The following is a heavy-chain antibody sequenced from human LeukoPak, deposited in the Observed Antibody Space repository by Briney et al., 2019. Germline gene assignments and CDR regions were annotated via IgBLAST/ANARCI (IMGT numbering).Heavy chain of an antibody. D-gene: IGHD3-3*01. V-gene: IGHV1-69*13. J-gene: IGHJ6*02. CDR1: GGTFSSYA. Sequence: SVKVSCKASGGTFSSYAISWVRQAPGQGLEWMGGIIPIFGTANYAQKFQGRVTITADESTSTAYMELSSLRSEDTAVYYCARSAPLEWSKMKYYYYYGMDVWGQGTTVTVSS. CDR2: IIPIFGTA. CDR3: ARSAPLEWSKMKYYYYYGMDV.